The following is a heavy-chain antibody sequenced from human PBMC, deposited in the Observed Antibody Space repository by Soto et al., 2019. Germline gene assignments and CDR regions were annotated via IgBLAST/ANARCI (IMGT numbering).Heavy chain of an antibody. CDR3: TRGAPRVQWFDP. CDR1: SGAVSSGTYY. CDR2: IYFTGST. V-gene: IGHV4-61*01. J-gene: IGHJ5*02. Sequence: PSETLSLTCTVSSGAVSSGTYYWSWIRQPPGKGLEWIGHIYFTGSTNYNPSLKSRVTMSLDTSRNQFSLKLSSVTAADTAVYYCTRGAPRVQWFDPWGLGTLVTVS.